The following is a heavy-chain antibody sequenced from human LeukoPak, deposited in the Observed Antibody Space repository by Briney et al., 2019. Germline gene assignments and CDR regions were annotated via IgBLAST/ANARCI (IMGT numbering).Heavy chain of an antibody. J-gene: IGHJ4*02. CDR2: IRSKAYGGTT. V-gene: IGHV3-49*03. D-gene: IGHD3-16*02. Sequence: GGSLRLSCTASGFTFGDYAMSWFRQAPGKGLEWVGFIRSKAYGGTTEYAASVKGRFTISRDDSKSIAYLQMNSLKTEDTAVYYCTRETFGGVIVIFDYWGQGTLVTVSS. CDR1: GFTFGDYA. CDR3: TRETFGGVIVIFDY.